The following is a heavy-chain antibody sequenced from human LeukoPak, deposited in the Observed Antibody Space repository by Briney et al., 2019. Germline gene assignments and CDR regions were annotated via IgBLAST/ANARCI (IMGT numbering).Heavy chain of an antibody. J-gene: IGHJ4*02. D-gene: IGHD6-19*01. Sequence: GESLKISCKGSGYSFTSYWIGWVRQMPGKGLEWMGIIYPGDSDTRYSPSFQGQVTISADKSISTAYLQWSSLKASDTAMYYCPRHSWGIAVAGIRGDFDYWGQGTLVTVSS. CDR1: GYSFTSYW. CDR3: PRHSWGIAVAGIRGDFDY. V-gene: IGHV5-51*01. CDR2: IYPGDSDT.